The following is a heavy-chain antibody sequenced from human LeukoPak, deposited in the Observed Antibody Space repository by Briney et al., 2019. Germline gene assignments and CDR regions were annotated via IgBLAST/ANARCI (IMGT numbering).Heavy chain of an antibody. CDR3: ARRDSSSHRFYDL. CDR2: VSYSGST. CDR1: GASISSYY. Sequence: PSETLSLTCTVSGASISSYYWSWIRQPPGKGLESIGYVSYSGSTNYNPSLKSRVTISVDTSKSQFSLKLNSVTAADTAVYFSARRDSSSHRFYDLWGRGTLVTVSS. V-gene: IGHV4-59*08. D-gene: IGHD6-13*01. J-gene: IGHJ2*01.